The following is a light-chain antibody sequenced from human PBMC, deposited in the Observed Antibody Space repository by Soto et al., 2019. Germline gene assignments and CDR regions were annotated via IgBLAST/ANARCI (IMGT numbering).Light chain of an antibody. CDR1: QSIKNK. Sequence: THSPSSLAASTGDKVTMVCRASQSIKNKLAWYQQQPGKAPKLLISRASSLQSGVSSRFSGSGSGTEFTLTISSLQPEDFATYYCQELERYPSTFCRGTKVDI. V-gene: IGKV1-9*01. CDR2: RAS. J-gene: IGKJ1*01. CDR3: QELERYPST.